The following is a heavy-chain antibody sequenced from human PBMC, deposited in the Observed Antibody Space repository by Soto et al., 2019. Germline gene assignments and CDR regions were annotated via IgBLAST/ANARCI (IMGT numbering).Heavy chain of an antibody. CDR3: ARGWGLVS. V-gene: IGHV1-69*01. J-gene: IGHJ4*02. CDR2: IIPIHGTT. D-gene: IGHD3-16*01. CDR1: GGSLTSYP. Sequence: QMEQSGAEVRKPGSSVKVSCKPSGGSLTSYPMAWVRQAPGQGFEWMGGIIPIHGTTEYAQKFQGRVTLTPEESTKRANLELNGLTSEDNAVHYCARGWGLVSWGQGTLVTVSS.